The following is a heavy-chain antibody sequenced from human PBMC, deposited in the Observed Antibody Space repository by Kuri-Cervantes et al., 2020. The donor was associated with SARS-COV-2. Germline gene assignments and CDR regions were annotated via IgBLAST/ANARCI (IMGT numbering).Heavy chain of an antibody. CDR2: TTGSGATT. V-gene: IGHV3-23*01. CDR3: ARDLHCSSTSCYSPWFDP. D-gene: IGHD2-2*01. Sequence: GESLKISCAASGSSFNTYAMTWVRQAPGKGLEWVSSTTGSGATTFYADSVKGRFTISRDNSKNTLYLQMNSLRAEDTAVYYCARDLHCSSTSCYSPWFDPWGQGTLVTVSS. CDR1: GSSFNTYA. J-gene: IGHJ5*02.